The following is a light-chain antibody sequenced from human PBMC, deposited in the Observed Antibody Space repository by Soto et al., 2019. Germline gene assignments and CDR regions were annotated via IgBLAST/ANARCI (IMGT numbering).Light chain of an antibody. Sequence: IQMTHFLSSLSVSVCDRVTIPSRASQSIDRWLAWYQQRPGKAPKILIYHASSLETGVPSRFSGSGSGTEFTLTISSLQPDDFATYYCQHYNSYGTFGQGTKVDNK. CDR1: QSIDRW. CDR3: QHYNSYGT. J-gene: IGKJ1*01. CDR2: HAS. V-gene: IGKV1-5*01.